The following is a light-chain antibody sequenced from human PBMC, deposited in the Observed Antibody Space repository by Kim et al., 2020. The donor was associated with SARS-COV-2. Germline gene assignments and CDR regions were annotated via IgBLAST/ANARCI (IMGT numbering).Light chain of an antibody. Sequence: VSPGERATLSCRASQSVSSYLGWYQQKPGQAPRFLIYDASNRATGIPGRFSGSGSGTDFTLTISSLESEDFAVYYCQQHDNWPLTFGGGTKVDIK. CDR1: QSVSSY. CDR2: DAS. J-gene: IGKJ4*01. CDR3: QQHDNWPLT. V-gene: IGKV3-11*01.